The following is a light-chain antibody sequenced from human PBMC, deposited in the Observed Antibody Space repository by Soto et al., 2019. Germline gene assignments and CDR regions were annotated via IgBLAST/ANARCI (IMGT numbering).Light chain of an antibody. CDR3: QQFSNWPYT. Sequence: EIVMTQSPATLPVSPGERATLSCRASQSVSSNLAWYQQKPGQAPRLLFYGASTRATGFPARFSGSGSGTEFTLTISSLQSEDFAVYYCQQFSNWPYTFGQGTKLEIK. J-gene: IGKJ2*01. V-gene: IGKV3-15*01. CDR2: GAS. CDR1: QSVSSN.